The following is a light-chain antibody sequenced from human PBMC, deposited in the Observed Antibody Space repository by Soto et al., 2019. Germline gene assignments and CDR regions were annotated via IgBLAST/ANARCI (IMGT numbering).Light chain of an antibody. V-gene: IGKV3-11*01. J-gene: IGKJ5*01. Sequence: EIVLTQSPATLSLSPGERATLPCRPSRRFSSYLAWYQQKPGQAPRLLIYDASNRATGIPARFSGSGSGTDFTLTISSLEPEDFAVYYCQQRSNWPPRITFGQGTRLEIK. CDR2: DAS. CDR1: RRFSSY. CDR3: QQRSNWPPRIT.